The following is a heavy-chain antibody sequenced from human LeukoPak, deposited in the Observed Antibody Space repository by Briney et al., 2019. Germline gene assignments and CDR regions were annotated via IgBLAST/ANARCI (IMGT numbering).Heavy chain of an antibody. J-gene: IGHJ4*02. D-gene: IGHD1/OR15-1a*01. CDR3: TRRSGTIIIFDY. CDR2: IRVKEYGGTP. CDR1: GFTFGDYS. V-gene: IGHV3-49*03. Sequence: GGSLRLSRSGSGFTFGDYSVNWFRQAPGKGLEWVGFIRVKEYGGTPEYAASVKGRFTISRDDSRSIAFLQMNSLKTEDTAVYYCTRRSGTIIIFDYWGLGTLVTVSS.